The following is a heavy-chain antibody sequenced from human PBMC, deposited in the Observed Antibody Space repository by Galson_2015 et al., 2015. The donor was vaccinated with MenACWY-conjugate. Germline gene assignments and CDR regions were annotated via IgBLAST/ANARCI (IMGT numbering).Heavy chain of an antibody. CDR1: GFTFTTYA. D-gene: IGHD5-12*01. CDR3: ARSTLEWLRNPLY. V-gene: IGHV3-23*01. Sequence: SLRLSCAASGFTFTTYAMSWVRQAPGKGLEWVSAITGSGGTTYYAASVKGRFTISRDNSKNTLNLQMNSLRAEDTALYYCARSTLEWLRNPLYWGQGTLVTVSS. J-gene: IGHJ4*02. CDR2: ITGSGGTT.